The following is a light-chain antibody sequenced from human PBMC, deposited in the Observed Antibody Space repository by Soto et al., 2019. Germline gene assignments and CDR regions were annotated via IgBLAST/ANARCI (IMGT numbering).Light chain of an antibody. CDR1: QTINSY. V-gene: IGKV1-5*03. J-gene: IGKJ4*01. CDR3: QQYKSFSLT. Sequence: DSQMTQSPSSLSASVGDTVTITCRASQTINSYLNWYQQKPGKAPKLLIYKTSDLESGVPSRFSGSGSGTEFSLTISSLQPDDFATYYCQQYKSFSLTFGGGTKVDI. CDR2: KTS.